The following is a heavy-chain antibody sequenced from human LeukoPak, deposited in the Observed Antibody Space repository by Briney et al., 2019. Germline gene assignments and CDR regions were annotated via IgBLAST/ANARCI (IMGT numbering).Heavy chain of an antibody. CDR3: ANLGPYYYDSSGYYLDAFDI. CDR1: GFTFSSYG. CDR2: IRYDGSNK. V-gene: IGHV3-30*02. D-gene: IGHD3-22*01. J-gene: IGHJ3*02. Sequence: GGSLRLSCVASGFTFSSYGMHWVHQAPGNGLEWLAFIRYDGSNKYYAESVKGRFTISRDNSKNTLYLQMNSLRAEDTAVYYCANLGPYYYDSSGYYLDAFDIWGQGTMVTVSS.